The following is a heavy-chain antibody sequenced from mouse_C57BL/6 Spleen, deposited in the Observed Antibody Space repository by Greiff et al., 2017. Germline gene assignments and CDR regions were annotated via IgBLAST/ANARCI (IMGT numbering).Heavy chain of an antibody. CDR1: GYTFISYG. CDR2: IYPRSGNT. CDR3: ARGDYGNYEGFAY. V-gene: IGHV1-81*01. D-gene: IGHD2-1*01. J-gene: IGHJ3*01. Sequence: QVQLQQSGAELARPGASVKLSCKASGYTFISYGISWVKQRTGQGLEWIGEIYPRSGNTYYNEKFKGKATLTADKSSSTAYMELRSLTSEDSAVYFCARGDYGNYEGFAYWGQGTLVTVSA.